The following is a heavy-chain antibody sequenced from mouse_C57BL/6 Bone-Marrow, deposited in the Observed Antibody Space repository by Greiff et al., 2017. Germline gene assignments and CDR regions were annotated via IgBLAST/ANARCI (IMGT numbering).Heavy chain of an antibody. CDR1: VYTFPDSN. CDR2: INPTNGGT. Sequence: EFQLQQSGPDLVKPGASVHLPCTSSVYTFPDSNLSWLNHSHGKSLAWIGDINPTNGGTIYNQKFKGKATLTVDKSSSTAYMELRSLTSEDTAVYYCARDGPRGAWFAYWGQGTLVTVSA. J-gene: IGHJ3*01. V-gene: IGHV1-18*01. CDR3: ARDGPRGAWFAY.